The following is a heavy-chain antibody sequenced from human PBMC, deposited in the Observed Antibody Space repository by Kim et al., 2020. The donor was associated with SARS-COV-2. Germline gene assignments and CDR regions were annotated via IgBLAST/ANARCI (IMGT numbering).Heavy chain of an antibody. CDR1: GGTFSSYA. V-gene: IGHV1-69*13. CDR3: ARAPTLAVAGLYYYYGMDV. J-gene: IGHJ6*02. Sequence: SVKVSCKASGGTFSSYAISWVRQAPGQGLEWMGVIIPIFGTANYAQKFQGRVTITADESTSTAYMELSSLRSEDTAVYYCARAPTLAVAGLYYYYGMDVWGQGTTVTVSS. CDR2: IIPIFGTA. D-gene: IGHD6-19*01.